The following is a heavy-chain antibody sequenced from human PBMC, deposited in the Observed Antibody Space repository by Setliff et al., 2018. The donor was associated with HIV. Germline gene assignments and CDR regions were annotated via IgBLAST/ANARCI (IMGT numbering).Heavy chain of an antibody. CDR1: GESLSGGY. CDR2: INHRGTT. CDR3: ARGPTPGIWYSGTFRYWYFDV. V-gene: IGHV4-34*01. Sequence: SETLSLTCAVYGESLSGGYWSWIRQSPGKGLEWIGEINHRGTTNYNPSLKSRVTILLHTSTNQFSLELNSVIAADTAVYYYARGPTPGIWYSGTFRYWYFDVWGRGTLVTVSS. J-gene: IGHJ2*01. D-gene: IGHD1-26*01.